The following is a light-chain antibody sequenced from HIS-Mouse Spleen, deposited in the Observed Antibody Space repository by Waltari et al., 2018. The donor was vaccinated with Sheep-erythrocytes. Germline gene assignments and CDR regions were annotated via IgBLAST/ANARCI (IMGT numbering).Light chain of an antibody. Sequence: QSALTQPASVSGSPGQSSTISCTGTISDVGSYNLFPWYQQHPGKAPKLMIYEGSKRPSGVSNRFSGSKSGNTASLTISGLQAEDEADYYCCSYAGSSTPWVFGGGTKLTVL. CDR3: CSYAGSSTPWV. CDR2: EGS. V-gene: IGLV2-23*01. J-gene: IGLJ3*02. CDR1: ISDVGSYNL.